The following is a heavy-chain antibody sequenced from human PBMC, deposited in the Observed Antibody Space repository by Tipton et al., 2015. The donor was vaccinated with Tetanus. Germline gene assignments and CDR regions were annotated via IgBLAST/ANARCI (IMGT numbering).Heavy chain of an antibody. D-gene: IGHD3-22*01. CDR2: IYISGST. CDR3: ARDLSGFLFDAFDL. CDR1: GGSLSSRY. V-gene: IGHV4-4*07. Sequence: TLSLTCNVSGGSLSSRYWSWIRQTAGKRLEWFGRIYISGSTDYNPSLKTRVSMSVGTSKNQFSLKLSSVTASDTAVYYCARDLSGFLFDAFDLWGQGTMVTVSS. J-gene: IGHJ3*01.